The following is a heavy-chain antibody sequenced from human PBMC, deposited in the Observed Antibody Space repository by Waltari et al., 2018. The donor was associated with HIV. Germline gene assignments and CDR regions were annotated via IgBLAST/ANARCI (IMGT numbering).Heavy chain of an antibody. CDR1: GGSFSGYY. D-gene: IGHD3-22*01. CDR2: INHSGST. J-gene: IGHJ1*01. CDR3: SRVNFYDRDLPYFQP. Sequence: QVQLQQWGAGLLKPSETLSLTCAVYGGSFSGYYWSWIRQSPGRGLEWIGEINHSGSTNYNPSLKSRVTISVDTSKNQFSLRLRSVTAADTAVYYCSRVNFYDRDLPYFQPWGQGTLVTVSS. V-gene: IGHV4-34*01.